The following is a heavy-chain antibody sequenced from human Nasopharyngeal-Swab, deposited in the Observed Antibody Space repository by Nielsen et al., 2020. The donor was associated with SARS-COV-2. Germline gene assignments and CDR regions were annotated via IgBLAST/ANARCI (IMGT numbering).Heavy chain of an antibody. CDR1: GYTLTELS. J-gene: IGHJ6*03. D-gene: IGHD1-1*01. CDR2: FDPEDGET. V-gene: IGHV1-24*01. CDR3: ARDQTGTGYYYYMDV. Sequence: ASVKVSCKVSGYTLTELSMHWVRQAPGKGLEWMGGFDPEDGETIYAQKFQGRVTITADESTSTAYMELSSLRSEDTAVYYCARDQTGTGYYYYMDVWGKGTTVTVSS.